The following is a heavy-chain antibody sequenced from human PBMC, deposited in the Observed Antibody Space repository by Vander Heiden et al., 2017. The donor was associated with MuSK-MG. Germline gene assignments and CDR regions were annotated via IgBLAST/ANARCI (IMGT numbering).Heavy chain of an antibody. CDR1: GSTFSSSS. D-gene: IGHD3-10*01. CDR2: ISSSTTYI. V-gene: IGHV3-21*01. Sequence: EVQLVESGGGLVKPGGPLRLSCAASGSTFSSSSMNWVRQAPGKGLEWVSSISSSTTYIYYADSVKGRFTISRDNAKNSLNLEMNSLRAEDTAVYYCARGLGFGELLTLIDYWGQGTLVTVSS. CDR3: ARGLGFGELLTLIDY. J-gene: IGHJ4*02.